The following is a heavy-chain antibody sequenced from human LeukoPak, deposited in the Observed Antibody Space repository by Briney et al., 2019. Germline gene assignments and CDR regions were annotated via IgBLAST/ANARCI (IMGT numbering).Heavy chain of an antibody. V-gene: IGHV4-59*01. CDR1: GGSISSYY. D-gene: IGHD1-26*01. CDR3: AREEGGWFDP. CDR2: IYYSGST. J-gene: IGHJ5*02. Sequence: PSETLSLTCTVSGGSISSYYWSWVRQPPGKGLEWIGYIYYSGSTNYNPSLKSRVTISVDTSKNQFSLKLSSVTAADTAVYYCAREEGGWFDPWGQGTLVPVSS.